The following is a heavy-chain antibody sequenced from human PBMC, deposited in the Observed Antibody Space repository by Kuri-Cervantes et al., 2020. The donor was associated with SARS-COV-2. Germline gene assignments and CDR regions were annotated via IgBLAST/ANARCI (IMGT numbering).Heavy chain of an antibody. Sequence: GSLRLSCTVSGGSISSYYWSWIRQPPGKGLEWIGYIYYSGTTTYSPSLKSRLTISVDTPKNQFSFKVTSVTAADTAVYYCARGSYDSSGYYFEDYWGQGTLVTVSS. CDR1: GGSISSYY. V-gene: IGHV4-59*01. CDR3: ARGSYDSSGYYFEDY. J-gene: IGHJ4*02. CDR2: IYYSGTT. D-gene: IGHD3-22*01.